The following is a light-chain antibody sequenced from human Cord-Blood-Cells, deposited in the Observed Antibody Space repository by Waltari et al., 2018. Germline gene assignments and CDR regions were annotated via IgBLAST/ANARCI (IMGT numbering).Light chain of an antibody. CDR1: SGSIASNH. CDR3: QSYDSSNRV. V-gene: IGLV6-57*03. CDR2: EVN. J-gene: IGLJ3*02. Sequence: NFMLTQPNSVSESPGKKVTISCTRSSGSIASNHVQWYQQRPGSAPTTLIYEVNQRPSGVPDRFSGSIDSSSNSASLPISGLKTEDEADYYCQSYDSSNRVFGGGTKLTVL.